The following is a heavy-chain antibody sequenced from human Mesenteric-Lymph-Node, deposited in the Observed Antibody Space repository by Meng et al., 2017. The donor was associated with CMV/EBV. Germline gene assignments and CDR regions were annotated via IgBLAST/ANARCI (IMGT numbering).Heavy chain of an antibody. CDR2: IYYSGST. V-gene: IGHV4-31*02. Sequence: SGGSISGSDFYWSWIRQHPGKGLEWIGYIYYSGSTSYSPSLKSRVSMSVDTSKSQFSLNLRSVTAADTAVYYCARAVMTGITGYFDHWGQGTLVTVSS. J-gene: IGHJ4*02. CDR3: ARAVMTGITGYFDH. D-gene: IGHD2-21*02. CDR1: GGSISGSDFY.